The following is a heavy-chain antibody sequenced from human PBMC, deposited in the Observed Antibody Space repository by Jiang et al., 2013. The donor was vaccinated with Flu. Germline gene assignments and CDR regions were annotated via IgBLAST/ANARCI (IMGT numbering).Heavy chain of an antibody. V-gene: IGHV3-23*01. CDR2: ISGSGFRT. CDR3: AKDQNRHCVGGSCFRYFDH. Sequence: VQLLESGGGLVQPGGSLRLSCAVSGFTFRSYAMSWVRQTPGEGLEWVSAISGSGFRTYYADSVKDRFTLSRDNSKNMLYLQMSSLRAEDTAVYYCAKDQNRHCVGGSCFRYFDHWGQGTQVTVSS. D-gene: IGHD2-15*01. J-gene: IGHJ4*02. CDR1: GFTFRSYA.